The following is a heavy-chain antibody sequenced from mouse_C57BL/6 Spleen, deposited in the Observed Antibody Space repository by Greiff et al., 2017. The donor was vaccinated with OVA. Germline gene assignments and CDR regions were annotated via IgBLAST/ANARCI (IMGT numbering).Heavy chain of an antibody. CDR2: INPSSGYT. Sequence: QVQLKQSGAELARPGASVKMSCKASGYTFTSYTMHWVKQRPGQGLEWIGYINPSSGYTKYNQKFKDKATLTADKSSSTAYMQLSSLTSEDSAVYYCARFVTTVVAGDYWGQGTTLTVSS. CDR3: ARFVTTVVAGDY. V-gene: IGHV1-4*01. J-gene: IGHJ2*01. D-gene: IGHD1-1*01. CDR1: GYTFTSYT.